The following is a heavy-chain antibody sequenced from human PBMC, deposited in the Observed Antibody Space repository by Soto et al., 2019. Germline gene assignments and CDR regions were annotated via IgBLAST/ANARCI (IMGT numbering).Heavy chain of an antibody. CDR2: ISAHNGNT. D-gene: IGHD3-10*01. CDR3: ARDPPYGSGSYYPRLIDY. CDR1: GYTFTSYG. J-gene: IGHJ4*02. V-gene: IGHV1-18*01. Sequence: VKVSCKASGYTFTSYGISWVRQAPGQGLEWMGWISAHNGNTNYAQKLQGRVTMTTDTSTSTAYMELRSLRSDDTAVYYCARDPPYGSGSYYPRLIDYWGQGTLVTVSS.